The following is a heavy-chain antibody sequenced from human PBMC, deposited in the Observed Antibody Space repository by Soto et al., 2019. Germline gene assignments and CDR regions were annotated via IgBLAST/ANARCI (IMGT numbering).Heavy chain of an antibody. CDR2: ISAHNGNT. D-gene: IGHD3-10*01. CDR3: ARDPPYGSGSYYPRLIDY. CDR1: GYTFTSYG. J-gene: IGHJ4*02. V-gene: IGHV1-18*01. Sequence: VKVSCKASGYTFTSYGISWVRQAPGQGLEWMGWISAHNGNTNYAQKLQGRVTMTTDTSTSTAYMELRSLRSDDTAVYYCARDPPYGSGSYYPRLIDYWGQGTLVTVSS.